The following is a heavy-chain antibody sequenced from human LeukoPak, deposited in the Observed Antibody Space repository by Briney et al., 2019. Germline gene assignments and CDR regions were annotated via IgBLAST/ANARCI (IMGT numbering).Heavy chain of an antibody. V-gene: IGHV4-31*03. CDR2: IYYSGST. J-gene: IGHJ5*02. D-gene: IGHD2-15*01. CDR3: AKTPYCSGGSCYAVRWFDP. CDR1: GGSISSGTYY. Sequence: SETLSLTCTVSGGSISSGTYYWSWIRQHPGKGLEWIGYIYYSGSTYYNPSLKSRVTISIDTSKNQFSLKLSSVTAADTAVYYCAKTPYCSGGSCYAVRWFDPWGQGTLVTVSS.